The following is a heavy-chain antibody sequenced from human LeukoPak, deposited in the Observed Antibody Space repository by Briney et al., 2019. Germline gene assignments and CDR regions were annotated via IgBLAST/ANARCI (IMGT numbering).Heavy chain of an antibody. Sequence: ASVKVSCKASGYTFTGYYMHWVRQAPGQGLEGMGRINPNSGGTNYAQKFQGRVTMTRDTSISTAYMELSRLRSDDTAVYYCAREEHPDSSGWYDWFDPWGQGTLVTVSS. CDR2: INPNSGGT. CDR1: GYTFTGYY. V-gene: IGHV1-2*06. D-gene: IGHD6-19*01. CDR3: AREEHPDSSGWYDWFDP. J-gene: IGHJ5*02.